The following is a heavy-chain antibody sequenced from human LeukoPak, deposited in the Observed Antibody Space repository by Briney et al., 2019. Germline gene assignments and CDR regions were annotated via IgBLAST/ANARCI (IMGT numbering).Heavy chain of an antibody. J-gene: IGHJ4*02. V-gene: IGHV3-74*01. CDR2: TNTDGSST. Sequence: PGGSLRLSCEASGFTFSHYWMHWVRQAPGKGLVWVSRTNTDGSSTSYVDSVKGRFTISRDNAKKTMYLQMNSLRAEDTAMYYWVPTDSSGLDWGQGTLVTVSS. D-gene: IGHD3-22*01. CDR3: VPTDSSGLD. CDR1: GFTFSHYW.